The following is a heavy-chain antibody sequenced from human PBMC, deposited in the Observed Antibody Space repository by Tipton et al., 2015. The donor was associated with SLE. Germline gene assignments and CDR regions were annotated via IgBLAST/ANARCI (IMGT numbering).Heavy chain of an antibody. CDR2: IYHSGNT. V-gene: IGHV4-38-2*01. Sequence: LRLSCSVSDDSIRDYYFSWIRQPPGKGLEWIGSIYHSGNTYYNPSLKSRVTISIDTSKNQFSLKLSSVTAADTAVYYCARRCSSTSCPFDYWGQGTLVTVSS. J-gene: IGHJ4*02. CDR3: ARRCSSTSCPFDY. CDR1: DDSIRDYY. D-gene: IGHD2-2*01.